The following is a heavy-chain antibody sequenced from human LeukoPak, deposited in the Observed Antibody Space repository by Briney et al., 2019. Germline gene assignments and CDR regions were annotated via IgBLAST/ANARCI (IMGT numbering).Heavy chain of an antibody. J-gene: IGHJ4*02. V-gene: IGHV4-4*02. CDR2: IYHSGST. CDR3: AREFVVVVMAYFDY. D-gene: IGHD3-22*01. CDR1: GGSISSSNW. Sequence: SGTLSLTCAVSGGSISSSNWWSWVRQPPGKGLEWIGEIYHSGSTNYNPSLKSRATISVDKSMNQFSLQLNSVTPEDTAVYYCAREFVVVVMAYFDYWGQGTLVTVSS.